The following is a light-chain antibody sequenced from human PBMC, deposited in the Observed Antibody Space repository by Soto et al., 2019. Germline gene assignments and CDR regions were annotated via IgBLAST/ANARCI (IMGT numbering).Light chain of an antibody. CDR1: QDISNY. CDR3: QQYDNLPR. CDR2: DAS. Sequence: DIQLTLAPSSLSASVRHRVSITCQASQDISNYLNWYQQKPGKAPKLLIYDASNLETGVPSRFSGSGSGTDFTFTISSLQPEDIATYYCQQYDNLPRFGGGTKVDIK. J-gene: IGKJ4*01. V-gene: IGKV1-33*01.